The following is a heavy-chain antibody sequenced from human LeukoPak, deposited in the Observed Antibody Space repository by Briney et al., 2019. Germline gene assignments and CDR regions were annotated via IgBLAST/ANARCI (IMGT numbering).Heavy chain of an antibody. CDR3: ATYLCSSTSYTLSQGSDY. J-gene: IGHJ4*02. CDR2: ISSNGSTI. CDR1: GFTFSDYY. D-gene: IGHD2-2*01. Sequence: GGSLRLSCAASGFTFSDYYMSWIRQAPGKGLEWVSYISSNGSTIYYADSVKGRFTISRDNAKNSLYLQMNSLRAEDTAVYYCATYLCSSTSYTLSQGSDYWGQGTLVTVSS. V-gene: IGHV3-11*01.